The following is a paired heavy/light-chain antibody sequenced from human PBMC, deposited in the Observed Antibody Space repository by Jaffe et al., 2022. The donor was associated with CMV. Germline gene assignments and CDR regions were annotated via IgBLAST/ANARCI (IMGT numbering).Heavy chain of an antibody. CDR1: GGSISSYY. CDR3: ARDRGNWYFDL. D-gene: IGHD6-25*01. CDR2: IYYSENT. V-gene: IGHV4-59*01. Sequence: QVQLQESGPGLVKPSETLSLTCTVSGGSISSYYWSWIRQPPGKGLEWIGYIYYSENTNYNPSLKSRVSISGDTSKNQFSLRLNSVTAADTAVYYCARDRGNWYFDLWGRGTLVTVSS. J-gene: IGHJ2*01.
Light chain of an antibody. J-gene: IGLJ1*01. V-gene: IGLV2-8*01. CDR3: NSYAGSNNYV. Sequence: QSALTQPPSASGSPGQSVTISCTGTSSDVGGYNYVSWYQQHPGKAPKLMIYEVRKRPSGVPDRFSGSKSGNTASLTVSGLQAEDEADYYCNSYAGSNNYVFGTGTKVTVL. CDR1: SSDVGGYNY. CDR2: EVR.